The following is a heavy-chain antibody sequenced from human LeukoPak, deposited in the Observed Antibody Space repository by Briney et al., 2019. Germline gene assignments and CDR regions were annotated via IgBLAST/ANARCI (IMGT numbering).Heavy chain of an antibody. CDR2: INPSVGST. CDR3: ARDRRYYASSGYQVSPGYYYYYMDV. D-gene: IGHD3-22*01. J-gene: IGHJ6*03. Sequence: GASLKVSCKASGYTFTTYYMHSVRQAPGQGLEWMGIINPSVGSTSYAQKLQGRVTPTRDTSPSTVYIELSSLRSEDTAVYYCARDRRYYASSGYQVSPGYYYYYMDVWGKGTTVTVSS. V-gene: IGHV1-46*01. CDR1: GYTFTTYY.